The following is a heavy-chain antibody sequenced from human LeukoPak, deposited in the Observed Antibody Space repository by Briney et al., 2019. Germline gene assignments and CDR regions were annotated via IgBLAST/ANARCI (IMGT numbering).Heavy chain of an antibody. J-gene: IGHJ6*02. Sequence: SVKVSCKASGGTFSSYAISWVRQAPGQGLEWMGRIIPILGIANYAQKFQGRVTITADKSTSTAYMGLSSLRSEDTAVYYCASIAAAGTPTYYGMDVWGQGTTVTVSS. V-gene: IGHV1-69*04. CDR3: ASIAAAGTPTYYGMDV. CDR1: GGTFSSYA. D-gene: IGHD6-13*01. CDR2: IIPILGIA.